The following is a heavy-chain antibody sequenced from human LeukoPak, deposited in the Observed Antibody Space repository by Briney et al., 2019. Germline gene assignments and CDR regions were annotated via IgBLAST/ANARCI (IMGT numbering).Heavy chain of an antibody. CDR1: GFTFSTYA. J-gene: IGHJ4*02. Sequence: GGSLRLSCAASGFTFSTYALHWVRQAPGKGLEFVSGVNSNGGNTYYANSVKGRFTISRDNSKNTLYLQMGSLRPEDMAVYHCARVILTDYYYDSWGQGTLVTVSS. D-gene: IGHD3-9*01. CDR3: ARVILTDYYYDS. V-gene: IGHV3-64*01. CDR2: VNSNGGNT.